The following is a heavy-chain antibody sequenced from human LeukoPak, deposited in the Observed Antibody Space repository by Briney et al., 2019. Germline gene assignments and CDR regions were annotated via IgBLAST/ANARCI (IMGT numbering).Heavy chain of an antibody. CDR3: AKDHGIAVAGFYY. V-gene: IGHV3-23*01. J-gene: IGHJ4*02. CDR2: ITGSGGST. Sequence: PGGSLGLSCAASGFTFSSFAMSWVRQAPGKGLEWVSGITGSGGSTYYADSVKGRFTVSRDNSKNTLYLQMNSLRAEDTAVYYCAKDHGIAVAGFYYWGQGTLVTVSS. D-gene: IGHD6-19*01. CDR1: GFTFSSFA.